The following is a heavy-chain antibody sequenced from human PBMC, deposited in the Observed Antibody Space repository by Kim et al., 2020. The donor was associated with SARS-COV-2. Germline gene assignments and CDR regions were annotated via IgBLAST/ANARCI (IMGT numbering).Heavy chain of an antibody. J-gene: IGHJ4*02. CDR1: GDSITNSY. Sequence: SETLSLNCIVSGDSITNSYWSWIRQPPGKGLEWIGYVSNTGNTNNNPSLKGRVTMSMDMSKNAISLDLNSVTAADTAVYYCARGVFPFSSAYYYTGGFYYFDYWGQGILVTVSS. V-gene: IGHV4-59*01. D-gene: IGHD3-3*01. CDR3: ARGVFPFSSAYYYTGGFYYFDY. CDR2: VSNTGNT.